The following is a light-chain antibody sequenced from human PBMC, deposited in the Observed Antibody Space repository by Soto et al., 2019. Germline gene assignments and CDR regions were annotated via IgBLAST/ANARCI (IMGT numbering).Light chain of an antibody. CDR3: QQYNRYSTWT. CDR2: AAS. Sequence: DIQMTKSPSSLSAFVGDRVTLTCRASQSISSYLNWYQQKPGKAPKLLIYAASSLQRGVPSRFSGSGSGTEFTLTISSLQPDNFATYYCQQYNRYSTWTFGQGTKVDIK. V-gene: IGKV1-39*01. J-gene: IGKJ1*01. CDR1: QSISSY.